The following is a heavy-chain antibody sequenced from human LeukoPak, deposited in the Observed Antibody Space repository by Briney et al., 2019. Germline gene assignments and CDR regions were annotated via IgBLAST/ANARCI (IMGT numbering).Heavy chain of an antibody. CDR2: TYYRYMWSN. CDR1: GDSVSSNSAA. D-gene: IGHD3-22*01. V-gene: IGHV6-1*01. CDR3: ARYYYDSRGYHYYYFDY. J-gene: IGHJ4*02. Sequence: SQTLSLTCAISGDSVSSNSAAWHWIRQSPSRGLEWLGRTYYRYMWSNDYAVSVKSRITINPDTSMNQFSLQLNSVTPEDTAVYYCARYYYDSRGYHYYYFDYWGQGTLVTVSS.